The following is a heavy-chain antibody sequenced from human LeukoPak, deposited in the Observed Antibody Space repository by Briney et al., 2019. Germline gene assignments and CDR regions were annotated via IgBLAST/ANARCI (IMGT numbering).Heavy chain of an antibody. CDR3: ARASSWSAFDI. D-gene: IGHD6-13*01. J-gene: IGHJ3*02. V-gene: IGHV3-21*01. CDR2: ISSSSSYI. CDR1: GFTFSSYS. Sequence: GGSLRLSCAASGFTFSSYSMNWVRQAPGKGLEWVSSISSSSSYIYYADSVKGRFTISRDNAKNSLYLQMNSLRAEDAAVYYCARASSWSAFDIWGQGTMVTVSS.